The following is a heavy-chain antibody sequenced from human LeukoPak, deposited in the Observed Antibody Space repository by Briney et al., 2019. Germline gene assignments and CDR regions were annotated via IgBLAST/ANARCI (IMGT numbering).Heavy chain of an antibody. Sequence: GASVKVSCKASGYTFTGYYMHWVRQAPGQGLEWMGWINPSGGSTSYAQKFQGRVTMTRDMSTSTVYMELSSLRSEDTAVYYCARSSWFGDAFDIWGQGTMVTVSS. CDR3: ARSSWFGDAFDI. V-gene: IGHV1-46*01. CDR1: GYTFTGYY. CDR2: INPSGGST. D-gene: IGHD3-10*01. J-gene: IGHJ3*02.